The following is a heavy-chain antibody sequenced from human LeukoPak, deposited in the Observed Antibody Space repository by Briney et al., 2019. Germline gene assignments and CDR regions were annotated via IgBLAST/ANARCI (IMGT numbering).Heavy chain of an antibody. CDR2: INHSGST. Sequence: SETLSLTCAVYGGSFSGYYWSWIRQPPGKGLEWIGEINHSGSTNYNPSLKSRVTISVDTSKNQFSLKLSSVTAADTAVYYRAREVMTTVTRSLDYWGQGTLVTVSS. D-gene: IGHD4-17*01. J-gene: IGHJ4*02. CDR3: AREVMTTVTRSLDY. V-gene: IGHV4-34*01. CDR1: GGSFSGYY.